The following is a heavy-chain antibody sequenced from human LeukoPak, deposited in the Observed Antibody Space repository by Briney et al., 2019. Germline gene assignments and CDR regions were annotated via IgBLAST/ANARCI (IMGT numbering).Heavy chain of an antibody. CDR3: ARGQVTMVRGAHDY. CDR1: GGSFSGYY. J-gene: IGHJ4*02. V-gene: IGHV4-34*01. Sequence: SETLSLTCAVYGGSFSGYYWSWIRQPPGKGLEWIGEINHSGSTNYNPSLKSRVTISVDTSKNQFSLKLSSVTAADTAVYYCARGQVTMVRGAHDYWGQGTLVTVSS. D-gene: IGHD3-10*01. CDR2: INHSGST.